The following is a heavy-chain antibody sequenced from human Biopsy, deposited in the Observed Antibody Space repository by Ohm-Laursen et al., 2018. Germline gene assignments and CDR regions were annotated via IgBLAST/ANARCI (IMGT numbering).Heavy chain of an antibody. CDR2: IYYSGST. D-gene: IGHD2-2*01. V-gene: IGHV4-59*08. CDR1: GYSMSTYY. J-gene: IGHJ5*02. Sequence: GTLSLTCSVSGYSMSTYYWSWIRQPPGKGLEWIRYIYYSGSTNYNPSLKSRVTISVDMSKYQFSLKLTSVAAADTAVYYCARHRGGMPSSGNWFDHWGQGTLVTVSS. CDR3: ARHRGGMPSSGNWFDH.